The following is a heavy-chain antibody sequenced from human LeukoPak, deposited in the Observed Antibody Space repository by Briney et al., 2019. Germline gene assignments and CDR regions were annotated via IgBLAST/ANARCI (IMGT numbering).Heavy chain of an antibody. CDR3: AREGSWDYDTSELDY. CDR1: GYTFTSYG. Sequence: ASVKVSCKASGYTFTSYGISWVRQAPGQGLEWMGWISAYNGNTNYAQKLQGRVTMTTNTSTSTAYMELRSLRSDDTAVYYCAREGSWDYDTSELDYWGQGTLVTVSS. D-gene: IGHD3-22*01. V-gene: IGHV1-18*01. CDR2: ISAYNGNT. J-gene: IGHJ4*02.